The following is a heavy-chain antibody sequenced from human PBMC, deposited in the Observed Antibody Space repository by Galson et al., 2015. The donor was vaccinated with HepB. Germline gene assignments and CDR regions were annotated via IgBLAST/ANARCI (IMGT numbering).Heavy chain of an antibody. V-gene: IGHV5-51*03. CDR1: GYSFTSFW. J-gene: IGHJ4*02. CDR3: ARRRHYQLPVGYFDH. D-gene: IGHD2-2*01. Sequence: QSGAEVTKPGESLKISCQASGYSFTSFWIGWVRQMPGKGLEWMGIIYPGDSDTRYSPSFQGRVTISADKSISTAYLQWSSLKASDTAMYYCARRRHYQLPVGYFDHWGQGTLVTVSS. CDR2: IYPGDSDT.